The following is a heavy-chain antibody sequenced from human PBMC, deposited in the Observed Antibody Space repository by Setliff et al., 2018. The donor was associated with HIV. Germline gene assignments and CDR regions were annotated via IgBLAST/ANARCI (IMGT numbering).Heavy chain of an antibody. V-gene: IGHV4-38-2*02. D-gene: IGHD3-3*01. Sequence: SETLSLTCTVSGDFFSSDYYWGWIRQPPGKGLEWIGSFYETGYTNYSPSLKGRVTISVDTPKNQYSLNLKSVTAADTAVYYCARVREGFLPYDAFEIWGQGTMVTVSS. CDR2: FYETGYT. J-gene: IGHJ3*02. CDR1: GDFFSSDYY. CDR3: ARVREGFLPYDAFEI.